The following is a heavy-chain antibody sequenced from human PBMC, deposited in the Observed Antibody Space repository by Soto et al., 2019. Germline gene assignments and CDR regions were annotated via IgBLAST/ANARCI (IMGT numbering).Heavy chain of an antibody. CDR3: ARFEYRPPYYYYYGIEV. Sequence: QVQLVQSGAEVKKPWASVKVSCKASGYTWTSDGISWVRHAPGQCLEWMGWISAYNGNTNYSQKIQGRVTMTTTTTTSTAYTELRSLRSDATAVSYSARFEYRPPYYYYYGIEVWGQGTTVTGSS. V-gene: IGHV1-18*01. J-gene: IGHJ6*02. D-gene: IGHD1-1*01. CDR2: ISAYNGNT. CDR1: GYTWTSDG.